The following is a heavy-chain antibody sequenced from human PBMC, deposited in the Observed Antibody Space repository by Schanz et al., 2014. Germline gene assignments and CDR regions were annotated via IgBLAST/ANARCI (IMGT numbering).Heavy chain of an antibody. CDR3: TEDARHGGNDGDFDY. CDR1: GFTFSTYA. D-gene: IGHD3-16*01. Sequence: EVQLLDSGGGLVQPGGSLRLSCAASGFTFSTYAMSWVRQAPGKGLEWVSAISGSGGSTYYADSVKGRFTISRDNSKNTLNLRMNSLGAEATAVYYWTEDARHGGNDGDFDYWGQGTLVTVAS. CDR2: ISGSGGST. V-gene: IGHV3-23*01. J-gene: IGHJ4*02.